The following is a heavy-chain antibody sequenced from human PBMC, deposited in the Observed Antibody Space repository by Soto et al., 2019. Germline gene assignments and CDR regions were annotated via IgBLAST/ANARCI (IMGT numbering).Heavy chain of an antibody. CDR1: GGTFSSYA. CDR2: IIPIFGTA. D-gene: IGHD4-4*01. V-gene: IGHV1-69*01. CDR3: ASSRRCLHDFDY. Sequence: QVQLVQSGAEVKKPGSSVKVSCKASGGTFSSYAISWVRQAPGQGLEWMGGIIPIFGTANYAQKFQGRVTITAAESPITAYSELLSLRSEDTAVYYCASSRRCLHDFDYWGQGTLVTVSS. J-gene: IGHJ4*02.